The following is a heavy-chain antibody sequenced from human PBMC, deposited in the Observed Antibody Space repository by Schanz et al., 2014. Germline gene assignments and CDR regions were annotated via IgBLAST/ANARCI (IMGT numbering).Heavy chain of an antibody. Sequence: VQLVESGGGLVQPGKSLRLSCAASGFTFSTHAMHWVRQAPGKGLEWVALVSSDGNNDYYTDSVKGRFTISRDNSKNTVHLQMNSLRAGDAAVYYCARVALPGYSSPRDAFDIWGQGTMVTVSS. CDR3: ARVALPGYSSPRDAFDI. CDR1: GFTFSTHA. J-gene: IGHJ3*02. CDR2: VSSDGNND. V-gene: IGHV3-30*03. D-gene: IGHD5-18*01.